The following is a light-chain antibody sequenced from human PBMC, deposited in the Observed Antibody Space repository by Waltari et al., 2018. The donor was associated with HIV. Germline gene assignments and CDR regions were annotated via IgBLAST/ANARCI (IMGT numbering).Light chain of an antibody. J-gene: IGLJ3*02. CDR1: SSHIGSTF. CDR2: RNN. CDR3: AAWDDSLSGQWV. Sequence: QSVLTQPHSASGTPGPRVPISCSGRSSHIGSTFLYWYPQHPGTAPTLLIYRNNQRPSGVPDRFAGSKSGTSAALAISGLRSEDEADYYCAAWDDSLSGQWVFGGGTKLTVL. V-gene: IGLV1-47*01.